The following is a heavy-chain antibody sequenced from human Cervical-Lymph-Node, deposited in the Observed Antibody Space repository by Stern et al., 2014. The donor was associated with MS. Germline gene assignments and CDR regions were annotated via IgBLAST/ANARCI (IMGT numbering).Heavy chain of an antibody. CDR3: ATVRYCTNGACVRTPSFDH. CDR1: GFIFNNYA. Sequence: EVQLVQSGGGLVQPGGSLRLSCATSGFIFNNYAMSWVRQAPGKGLAWVSSISGTTSSTYYADSVKGRFTISRDNSKNTLYLQMNSLRVEDTAVFYCATVRYCTNGACVRTPSFDHWGQGTQVTVSS. V-gene: IGHV3-23*04. J-gene: IGHJ4*02. D-gene: IGHD2-8*01. CDR2: ISGTTSST.